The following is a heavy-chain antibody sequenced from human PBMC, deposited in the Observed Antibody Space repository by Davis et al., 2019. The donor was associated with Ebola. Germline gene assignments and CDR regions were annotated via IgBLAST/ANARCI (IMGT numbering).Heavy chain of an antibody. V-gene: IGHV3-7*01. CDR2: IRQDGSEK. CDR3: ARLPGGVIVNPLH. D-gene: IGHD3-16*02. CDR1: GFTFSNYW. Sequence: PGGSLRLSCAASGFTFSNYWMSWVRQAPGKGLEWVANIRQDGSEKYYVGSVMGRFTISRDNAKNSLYLQMNSLRAEDTAVYYCARLPGGVIVNPLHWGQGTLVTVSS. J-gene: IGHJ4*02.